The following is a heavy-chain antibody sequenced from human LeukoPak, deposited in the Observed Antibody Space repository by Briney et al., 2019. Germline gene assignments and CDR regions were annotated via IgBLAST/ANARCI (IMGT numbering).Heavy chain of an antibody. J-gene: IGHJ1*01. D-gene: IGHD2-15*01. V-gene: IGHV1-69*13. CDR3: AKGGVVVAATRSVSPAAEYFQH. CDR1: GGTFSTYA. CDR2: IIPIFGTS. Sequence: ASVMVSCKASGGTFSTYAISWVRQAPGQGLEWMGGIIPIFGTSNYAQKFQGRVTITADESTSTAYMELSSLRAEDTAVYYCAKGGVVVAATRSVSPAAEYFQHWGQGTLVTVSS.